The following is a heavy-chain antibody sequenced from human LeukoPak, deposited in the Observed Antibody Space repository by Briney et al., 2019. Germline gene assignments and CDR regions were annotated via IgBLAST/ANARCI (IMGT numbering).Heavy chain of an antibody. Sequence: ASVKVSCKASGYTFTNYDISWVRQAPGQGPEWMGWISAYNGDTNYAQKVQDRVTMTTDTSTSTAYMELRSLRSDDTAVYYCARAGGGYDDYWGQGTLVTVSS. J-gene: IGHJ4*02. CDR3: ARAGGGYDDY. CDR1: GYTFTNYD. CDR2: ISAYNGDT. D-gene: IGHD5-12*01. V-gene: IGHV1-18*04.